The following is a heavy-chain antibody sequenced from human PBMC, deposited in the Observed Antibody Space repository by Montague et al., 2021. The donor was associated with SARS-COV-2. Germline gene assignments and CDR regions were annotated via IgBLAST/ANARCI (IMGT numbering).Heavy chain of an antibody. CDR2: IYSSGST. J-gene: IGHJ4*03. V-gene: IGHV4-4*07. CDR1: GGSVGNYY. CDR3: ARDHFFCSGCGCAFDY. Sequence: SETLSLTCTVSGGSVGNYYWSWIRQPAGKGLEWIGCIYSSGSTNXNPSLKSRITMSVDTSKNQFSLKLSSVTAADTAIYYCARDHFFCSGCGCAFDYRGQGTLVTVSS. D-gene: IGHD2-15*01.